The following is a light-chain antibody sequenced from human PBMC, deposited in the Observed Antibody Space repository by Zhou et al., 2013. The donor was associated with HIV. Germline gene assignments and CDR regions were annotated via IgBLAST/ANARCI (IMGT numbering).Light chain of an antibody. CDR1: QSVSSY. CDR2: DAF. Sequence: EIVLTQSPVTLSLSPGERATLSCRASQSVSSYLAWYQQKPGQAPRLLIYDAFNRATGIPARFSGSGSGTDFTLTISSLEPEDSAVYYCQQRSNWPPTFGQGTKVEIK. CDR3: QQRSNWPPT. J-gene: IGKJ1*01. V-gene: IGKV3-11*01.